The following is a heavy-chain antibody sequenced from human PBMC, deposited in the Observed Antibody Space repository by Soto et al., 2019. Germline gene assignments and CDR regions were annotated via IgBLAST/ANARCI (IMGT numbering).Heavy chain of an antibody. J-gene: IGHJ3*01. CDR2: IRGTDGST. CDR1: GFTFGNYA. Sequence: QLLESGGGLVQPGGSLRLSCAASGFTFGNYAMNWVRQAPGKGLEWVSGIRGTDGSTYYIDSVKGRFTVSRDNSKNTVYLQLNRVRAEDTAVYYCAIGTDRIETYYLHDAVDVWGQGTRVTVSS. CDR3: AIGTDRIETYYLHDAVDV. V-gene: IGHV3-23*01. D-gene: IGHD1-26*01.